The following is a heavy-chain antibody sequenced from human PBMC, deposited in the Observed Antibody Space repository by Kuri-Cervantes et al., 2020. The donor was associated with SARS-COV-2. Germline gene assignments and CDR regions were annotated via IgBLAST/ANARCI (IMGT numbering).Heavy chain of an antibody. V-gene: IGHV5-51*01. J-gene: IGHJ6*03. Sequence: GGSLRLSCKGSGYSFTSYWIGWVRQMPGKGLERMGIIYPGDSDTRYSPSFQGQVTISADKSISTAYLQWSSLKASDTAMYYCARGGGPSLRYYYYYMDVWGKGTTVTVSS. D-gene: IGHD2-15*01. CDR2: IYPGDSDT. CDR3: ARGGGPSLRYYYYYMDV. CDR1: GYSFTSYW.